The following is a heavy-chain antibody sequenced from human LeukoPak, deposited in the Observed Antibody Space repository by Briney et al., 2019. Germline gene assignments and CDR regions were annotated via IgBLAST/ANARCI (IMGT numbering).Heavy chain of an antibody. CDR1: GYTFTDYY. V-gene: IGHV1-2*02. J-gene: IGHJ6*02. CDR2: INPNSGGT. D-gene: IGHD1-26*01. Sequence: ASVKVSCKASGYTFTDYYIHWMRQAPGQGLEWMGWINPNSGGTNYAQKFQGRVTMTRDTSISTAYMELSRLRSDDTAVYYCALSIVGATSGYGMDVWGQGTTVTVSS. CDR3: ALSIVGATSGYGMDV.